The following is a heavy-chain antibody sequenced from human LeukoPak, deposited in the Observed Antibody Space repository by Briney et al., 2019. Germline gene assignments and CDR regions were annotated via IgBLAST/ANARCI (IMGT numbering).Heavy chain of an antibody. V-gene: IGHV3-30*03. CDR2: ILPDGAEK. Sequence: GGSLRLSCAASDFIFSNYVMHWIRQAPGKGLEWVAAILPDGAEKQYINSVMGRFTISRDNSKNMFYVQMNSLRLDDTAVYYCARDRVGGFSFWFDPWGQGTLVTVSS. D-gene: IGHD4-23*01. CDR3: ARDRVGGFSFWFDP. J-gene: IGHJ5*02. CDR1: DFIFSNYV.